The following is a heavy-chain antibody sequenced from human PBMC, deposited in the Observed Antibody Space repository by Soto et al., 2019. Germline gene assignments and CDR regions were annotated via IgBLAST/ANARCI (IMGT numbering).Heavy chain of an antibody. Sequence: QVQLVESGGGVVQPGRSLRLSCAASGFTFSSYAMLWVRQAPGKGLEWVAYISYDGSRRYYADSVKGRFTISRDNSKNTLYLQMNSLRVEDTAVYYCTRDGPHFDYWGQGTLVTVSS. J-gene: IGHJ4*02. CDR2: ISYDGSRR. CDR3: TRDGPHFDY. CDR1: GFTFSSYA. V-gene: IGHV3-30-3*01.